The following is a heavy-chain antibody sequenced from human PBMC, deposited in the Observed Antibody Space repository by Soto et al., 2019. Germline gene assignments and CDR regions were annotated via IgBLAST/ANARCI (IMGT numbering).Heavy chain of an antibody. CDR2: ISYDGGSE. CDR1: GFTFRIYA. J-gene: IGHJ4*02. D-gene: IGHD6-13*01. Sequence: GGSLRLSCAASGFTFRIYALHWVRQAPGKGLEWVALISYDGGSEYFADFEKGRFTISRDNSKNTLFLQINSLRVEDTAMYYCARAASAGTWALDYWGQGTVVTVSS. V-gene: IGHV3-30-3*01. CDR3: ARAASAGTWALDY.